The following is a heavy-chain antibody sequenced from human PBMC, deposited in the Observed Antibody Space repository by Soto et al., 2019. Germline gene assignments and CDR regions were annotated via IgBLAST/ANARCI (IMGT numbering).Heavy chain of an antibody. CDR2: ISAHNGNT. V-gene: IGHV1-18*01. Sequence: QVHLVQSGAEVKKPGASVKVSCKASGYTFTSYGITWVRQAPGQGLEWMGWISAHNGNTDYAQKVQGSVIVTRDTSTSTAYMELRSLRSDDTAVYYCARGRYGDYWGQGALVTVSS. CDR1: GYTFTSYG. D-gene: IGHD1-1*01. CDR3: ARGRYGDY. J-gene: IGHJ4*02.